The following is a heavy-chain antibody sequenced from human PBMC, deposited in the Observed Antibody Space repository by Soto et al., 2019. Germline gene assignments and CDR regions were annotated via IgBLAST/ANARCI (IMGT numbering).Heavy chain of an antibody. D-gene: IGHD4-4*01. J-gene: IGHJ3*02. CDR2: MNPNSGNT. CDR1: GYTFTSYD. CDR3: ARGFSNYHAFDI. Sequence: ASVKVSCKASGYTFTSYDINWVRQATGQGLEWMGWMNPNSGNTGYAQKFQGRVTMTRNTSISTAYMELSSLRSEDTAVYYCARGFSNYHAFDIWGQGTMVTVSS. V-gene: IGHV1-8*01.